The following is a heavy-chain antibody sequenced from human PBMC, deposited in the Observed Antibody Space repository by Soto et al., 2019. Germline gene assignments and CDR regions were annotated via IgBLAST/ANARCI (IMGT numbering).Heavy chain of an antibody. J-gene: IGHJ4*02. CDR1: GYTXTSYG. V-gene: IGHV1-18*04. CDR3: ARIDRDYFDY. CDR2: ISAYNCNT. Sequence: SXKVSFKASGYTXTSYGIGLVRQAPGQGLEWMGWISAYNCNTNYAQKLQVRVTMTTDTSTSTAYMELRSLRSDDTAVYYCARIDRDYFDYWGQGTLGTVSS.